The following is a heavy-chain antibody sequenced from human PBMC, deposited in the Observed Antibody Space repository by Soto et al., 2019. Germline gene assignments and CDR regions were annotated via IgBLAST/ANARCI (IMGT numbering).Heavy chain of an antibody. Sequence: SVKVSCKASGGTFSSYAISWVRQAPGQGLEWMGGIIPIFGTANYAQKFQGRVTITADKSTSTAYMELSSLRSEDTAGYYCAKVWANTARARTGSAPWGQGTLVTVSS. D-gene: IGHD3-16*01. CDR1: GGTFSSYA. J-gene: IGHJ5*02. V-gene: IGHV1-69*06. CDR2: IIPIFGTA. CDR3: AKVWANTARARTGSAP.